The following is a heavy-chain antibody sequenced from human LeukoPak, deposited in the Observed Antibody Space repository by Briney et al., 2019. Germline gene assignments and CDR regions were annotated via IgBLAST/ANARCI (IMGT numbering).Heavy chain of an antibody. Sequence: SETLSLTCAVSGGSISSNNWLSWVRQPPGKGLECIGEIYHGGSTNYNPSLKSRVTISVDTSKNQFSLKLSSVTAADTAVYYCARGGIIKSSLVGATPAWSNWFDPWGQGTLVTVSS. V-gene: IGHV4-4*02. CDR1: GGSISSNNW. J-gene: IGHJ5*02. D-gene: IGHD1-26*01. CDR3: ARGGIIKSSLVGATPAWSNWFDP. CDR2: IYHGGST.